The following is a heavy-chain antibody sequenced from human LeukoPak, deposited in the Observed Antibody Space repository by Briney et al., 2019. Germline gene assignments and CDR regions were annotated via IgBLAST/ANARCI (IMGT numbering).Heavy chain of an antibody. CDR3: AKNLNGGNTHSDY. J-gene: IGHJ4*02. CDR1: GFTFSNYE. CDR2: ISGGDTST. Sequence: GGSLRLSCAASGFTFSNYEMNWVRQAPENGLEWVSTISGGDTSTFYADSVKGRFTISRDNSKNTLYLQMNNLRAEDTAVYYCAKNLNGGNTHSDYWGQGTLVTVSS. D-gene: IGHD4-23*01. V-gene: IGHV3-23*01.